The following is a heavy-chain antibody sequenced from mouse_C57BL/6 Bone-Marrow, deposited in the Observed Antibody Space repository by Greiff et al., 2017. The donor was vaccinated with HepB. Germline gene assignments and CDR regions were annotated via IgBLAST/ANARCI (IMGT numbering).Heavy chain of an antibody. Sequence: IQLQQSGAELVRPGASVKLSCTASGFNIKDDYMHWVKQRPEQGLEWIGWIDPENGDTEYASKFQGKATITADTSSNTAYLQLSSLTSEDTAVYYCTRDGYYGRYFDYWGQGTTLTVSS. CDR3: TRDGYYGRYFDY. J-gene: IGHJ2*01. D-gene: IGHD2-3*01. CDR1: GFNIKDDY. CDR2: IDPENGDT. V-gene: IGHV14-4*01.